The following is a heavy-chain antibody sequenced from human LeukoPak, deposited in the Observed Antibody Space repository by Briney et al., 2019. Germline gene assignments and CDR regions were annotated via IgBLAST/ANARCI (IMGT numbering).Heavy chain of an antibody. CDR3: ARGAGYNYPYYFDY. D-gene: IGHD5-24*01. CDR1: GVTLSSYA. V-gene: IGHV3-23*01. Sequence: PGGSLRLSCAASGVTLSSYAMSWARQAPGKGLEWVSGISSSGSGGNTYYADSVKGRFTISRDNSKNTLYLQMNSLRAEDTAVYYCARGAGYNYPYYFDYWGQGTLVTVSS. CDR2: ISSSGSGGNT. J-gene: IGHJ4*02.